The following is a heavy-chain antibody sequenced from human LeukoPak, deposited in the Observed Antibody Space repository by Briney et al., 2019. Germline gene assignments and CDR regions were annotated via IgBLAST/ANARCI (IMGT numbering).Heavy chain of an antibody. V-gene: IGHV3-23*01. J-gene: IGHJ4*02. CDR3: AKYTAYSTGWPSY. CDR2: ISGSGGST. D-gene: IGHD6-19*01. CDR1: GFTFNTYA. Sequence: GGSLRLSCAASGFTFNTYAMSWVRQAPGKRLEWVSTISGSGGSTYYADSVKGRFTISRDNSKNTLYLQMNSLRAEDTAVCYCAKYTAYSTGWPSYWGQGTLVTVS.